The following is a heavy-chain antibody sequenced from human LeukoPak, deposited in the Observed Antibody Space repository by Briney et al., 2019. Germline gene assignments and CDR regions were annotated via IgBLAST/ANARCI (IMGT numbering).Heavy chain of an antibody. Sequence: GGSLRRYCATSGLTFSGYSMDWVRQAPGKGLEWVSSISSSSGYIYYADSVKGRFTISRDNAKNSVYLLMNNLRAEDTAVYYCTREGPNDAFDIWGQGTMVTVSS. CDR2: ISSSSGYI. V-gene: IGHV3-21*01. CDR1: GLTFSGYS. CDR3: TREGPNDAFDI. J-gene: IGHJ3*02.